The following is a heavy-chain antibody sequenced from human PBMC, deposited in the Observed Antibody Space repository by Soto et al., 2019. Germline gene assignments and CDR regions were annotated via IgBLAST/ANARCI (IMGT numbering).Heavy chain of an antibody. D-gene: IGHD2-15*01. Sequence: SETLSLTCAVYGGSFRGYYWSWIRQHPGKGLEWIGEINHSGSTNYNPSLKSRVTISVDTSKNQFSLKLSSVTAADTAVYYCASGDIVVVVAAISHNYYYYYMDVWGKGTTVTVSS. CDR1: GGSFRGYY. CDR2: INHSGST. J-gene: IGHJ6*03. V-gene: IGHV4-34*01. CDR3: ASGDIVVVVAAISHNYYYYYMDV.